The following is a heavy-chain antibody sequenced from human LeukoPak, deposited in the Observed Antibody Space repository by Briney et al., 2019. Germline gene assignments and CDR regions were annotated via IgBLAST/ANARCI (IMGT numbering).Heavy chain of an antibody. CDR1: GFTFRAYW. CDR2: INEGGSLK. V-gene: IGHV3-7*01. J-gene: IGHJ4*02. D-gene: IGHD6-19*01. CDR3: ARVGKSGWDFDH. Sequence: GGSLRLSCVDSGFTFRAYWMTWVRQAPRKGLEWVANINEGGSLKYYVDSVTGRFTISRDNTKNSLYLQMNSLRVEDTAVYYCARVGKSGWDFDHWGQGTLVTVSS.